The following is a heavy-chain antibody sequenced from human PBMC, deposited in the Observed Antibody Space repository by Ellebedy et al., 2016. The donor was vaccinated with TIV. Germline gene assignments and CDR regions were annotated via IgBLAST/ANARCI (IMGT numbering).Heavy chain of an antibody. CDR2: IYYSGST. Sequence: SETLSLTCTVSGGSISSSSYYWGWIRQPPGKGLEWIGSIYYSGSTNYNPSLKSRVTISVDTSKNQFSLKLSSVTAADTAVYYCARGVFGGPPGAFDIWGQGTMVTVSS. CDR3: ARGVFGGPPGAFDI. V-gene: IGHV4-39*07. J-gene: IGHJ3*02. D-gene: IGHD4-23*01. CDR1: GGSISSSSYY.